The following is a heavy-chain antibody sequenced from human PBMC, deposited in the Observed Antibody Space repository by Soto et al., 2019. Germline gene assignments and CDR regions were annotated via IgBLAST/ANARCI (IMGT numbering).Heavy chain of an antibody. CDR2: IGTAGET. D-gene: IGHD2-15*01. CDR3: ARFVKDCSGGICYRYFDY. Sequence: GGSLRLSCAASGFTFSNYDMHWVRQATGKGLEWVAAIGTAGETYYPDSVKGRFIISRENAKKSFYHQMNSLRAGDTAVYYCARFVKDCSGGICYRYFDYWGQGTLVTVSS. J-gene: IGHJ4*02. CDR1: GFTFSNYD. V-gene: IGHV3-13*01.